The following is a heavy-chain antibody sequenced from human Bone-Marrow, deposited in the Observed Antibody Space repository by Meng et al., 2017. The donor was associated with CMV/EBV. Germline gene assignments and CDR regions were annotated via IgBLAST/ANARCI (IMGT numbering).Heavy chain of an antibody. Sequence: GSLRLSCAVYGGSFSGYYWSWIRQPPGKGLEWIGEINHSGSTNYNPSLKSRVTISVDTSKNQFSLKLSSVTAADTAVYYCARGRRRLAAAGTYYYYGMDVWGQGITVTVSS. D-gene: IGHD6-13*01. CDR1: GGSFSGYY. CDR2: INHSGST. V-gene: IGHV4-34*01. J-gene: IGHJ6*02. CDR3: ARGRRRLAAAGTYYYYGMDV.